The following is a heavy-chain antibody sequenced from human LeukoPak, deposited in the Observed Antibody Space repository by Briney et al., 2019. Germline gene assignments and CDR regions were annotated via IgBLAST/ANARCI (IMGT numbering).Heavy chain of an antibody. CDR2: IYHSGST. J-gene: IGHJ6*03. D-gene: IGHD3-3*01. V-gene: IGHV4-38-2*01. CDR3: ASTGPWDDFWSGPYYYYYYYMDV. CDR1: GYSISSGYY. Sequence: KPGGSLSLTCAVSGYSISSGYYWGWIRQPLGKVLEWIGSIYHSGSTYYNPSLKSRVTISVDTSKNQFSLKLSSVTAADTAVYYCASTGPWDDFWSGPYYYYYYYMDVWGKGTTVTVSS.